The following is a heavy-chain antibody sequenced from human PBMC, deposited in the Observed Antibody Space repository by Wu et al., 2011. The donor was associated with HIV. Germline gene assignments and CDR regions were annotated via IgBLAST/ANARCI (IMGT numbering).Heavy chain of an antibody. Sequence: QVQLVQSGAEVKKPGASVKVSCKSSGNTFSGYYMHWLRQAPGQGLEWMGGIIPVFGAARYAQKFQGRVTMTRDTSTSTVYMDLSSLRFEDTAVYYCARTYGDYDKFDYWGQGTLVTVSS. CDR2: IIPVFGAA. J-gene: IGHJ4*02. D-gene: IGHD4-17*01. CDR1: GNTFSGYY. CDR3: ARTYGDYDKFDY. V-gene: IGHV1-46*01.